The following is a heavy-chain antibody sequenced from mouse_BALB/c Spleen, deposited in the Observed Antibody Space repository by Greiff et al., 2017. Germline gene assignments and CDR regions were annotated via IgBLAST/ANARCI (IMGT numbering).Heavy chain of an antibody. CDR3: ASYENYAMDY. CDR2: ISYDGSN. CDR1: GYSITSGYY. V-gene: IGHV3-6*02. J-gene: IGHJ4*01. Sequence: EVKLQESGPGLVKPSQSLSLTCSVTGYSITSGYYWNWIRQFPGNKLEWMGYISYDGSNNYNPSLKNRISITRDTSKNQFFLKLNSVTTEDTATYYCASYENYAMDYWGQGTSVTVSS. D-gene: IGHD2-3*01.